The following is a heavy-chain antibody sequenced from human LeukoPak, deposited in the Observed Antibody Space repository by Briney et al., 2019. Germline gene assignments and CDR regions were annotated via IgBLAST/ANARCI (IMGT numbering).Heavy chain of an antibody. CDR2: IHYDGGNK. V-gene: IGHV3-30*02. Sequence: GGSLRLSCAASGFTFSSYGMQWVRQAPGKGLEWVAFIHYDGGNKYYANSVKGRFTISRDNSKNTLYLHMNSLRAEDTAVYYCAKDPIRGVRPYYFSSWGQGTLVTVSS. CDR3: AKDPIRGVRPYYFSS. D-gene: IGHD3-10*01. CDR1: GFTFSSYG. J-gene: IGHJ4*02.